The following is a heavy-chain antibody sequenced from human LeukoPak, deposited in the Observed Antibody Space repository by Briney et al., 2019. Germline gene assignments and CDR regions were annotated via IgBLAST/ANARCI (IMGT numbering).Heavy chain of an antibody. J-gene: IGHJ4*02. CDR1: GFTFSSYA. Sequence: GGSLRLSCAASGFTFSSYAMSWVRQAPGKGLEWVSDISGSGDYTYYEESVKGRFTISRDNSKNTLYVQMNSLRAEDTAVYYCVKSSVAGTPPYYWGQGTPVTVSS. CDR3: VKSSVAGTPPYY. V-gene: IGHV3-23*01. D-gene: IGHD6-19*01. CDR2: ISGSGDYT.